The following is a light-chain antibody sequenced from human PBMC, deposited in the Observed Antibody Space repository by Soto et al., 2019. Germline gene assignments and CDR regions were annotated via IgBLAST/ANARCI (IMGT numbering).Light chain of an antibody. CDR1: SNDVGLYNY. CDR2: DVT. J-gene: IGLJ2*01. CDR3: SSYTISATL. V-gene: IGLV2-14*03. Sequence: QSVLTQPASVSGSLGQPITISCSGSSNDVGLYNYVSWYQQHPGKAPKLVISDVTNRPSGVSDRFSGSKSGNTASLTISGLQAEDECDYYCSSYTISATLFGRWTQLAVL.